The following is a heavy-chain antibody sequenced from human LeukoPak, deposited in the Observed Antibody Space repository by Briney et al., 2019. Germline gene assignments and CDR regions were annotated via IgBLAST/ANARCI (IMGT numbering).Heavy chain of an antibody. CDR3: ARDNGFGGPDFDY. J-gene: IGHJ4*02. CDR1: GFTFSSYA. V-gene: IGHV3-30*04. D-gene: IGHD3-10*01. Sequence: GGTLRLSCAASGFTFSSYAMHWVRQAPGKGLEWVAVISYDGSNKYYADSVKGRFTISRDNSKNTLYLQMNSLRAEDTAVYYCARDNGFGGPDFDYWGQGTLVTVSS. CDR2: ISYDGSNK.